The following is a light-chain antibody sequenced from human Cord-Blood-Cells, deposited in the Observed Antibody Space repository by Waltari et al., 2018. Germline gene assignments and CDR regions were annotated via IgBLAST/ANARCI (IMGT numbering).Light chain of an antibody. J-gene: IGLJ3*02. V-gene: IGLV2-14*03. CDR1: SSDVGGSNY. CDR3: SSYTSSSTWV. Sequence: QSALTQPASVSGSPGQSTTISCTGTSSDVGGSNYVTWYKHPPGKAPNIMINDDSNRPSAVSNRFSGSNSCNTASLTISGVQADDEADYYCSSYTSSSTWVFGGGTKLTVL. CDR2: DDS.